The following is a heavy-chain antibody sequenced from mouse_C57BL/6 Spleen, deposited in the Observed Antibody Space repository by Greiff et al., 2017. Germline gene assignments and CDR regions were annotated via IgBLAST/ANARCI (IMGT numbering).Heavy chain of an antibody. J-gene: IGHJ3*01. V-gene: IGHV1-15*01. CDR3: TRRYYGNSFAY. CDR2: IDPETGGT. D-gene: IGHD2-1*01. CDR1: GYTFTDYE. Sequence: VQLQQSGAELVRPGASVTLSCKASGYTFTDYEMHWVKQTPVHGLEWIGAIDPETGGTAYNQKFKGKAIMTADKSSSTAYMELLSLTSEDSAVYYCTRRYYGNSFAYWGQGTLVTVSA.